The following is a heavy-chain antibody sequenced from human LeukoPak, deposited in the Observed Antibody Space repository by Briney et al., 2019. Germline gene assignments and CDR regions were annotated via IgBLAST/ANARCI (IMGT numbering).Heavy chain of an antibody. D-gene: IGHD5-18*01. CDR1: GGSFSGYY. CDR2: INHSGST. J-gene: IGHJ4*02. V-gene: IGHV4-34*01. CDR3: ARGYSYGYIWLRSSAFDY. Sequence: SETLSLTCAVYGGSFSGYYWSWIRQPPGKGLEWIGEINHSGSTNYNPSLKSRVTISVDTSKNQFSLKLSSVTAADTAVYYCARGYSYGYIWLRSSAFDYWGQGTLVTVSS.